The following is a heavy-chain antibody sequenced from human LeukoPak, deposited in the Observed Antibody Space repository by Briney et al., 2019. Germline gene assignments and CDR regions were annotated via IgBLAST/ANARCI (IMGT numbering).Heavy chain of an antibody. V-gene: IGHV3-20*04. CDR1: GFPFDDYV. Sequence: GGAPRPSRAAPGFPFDDYVMGWVRPAPGKGPGGVSGINWNGGSTGYADSVKGRFTISRDNAKNSLYLQMNSLRAEDTALYYCARGRDGYKLGDYWGQGTLVTVCS. CDR3: ARGRDGYKLGDY. J-gene: IGHJ4*02. D-gene: IGHD5-24*01. CDR2: INWNGGST.